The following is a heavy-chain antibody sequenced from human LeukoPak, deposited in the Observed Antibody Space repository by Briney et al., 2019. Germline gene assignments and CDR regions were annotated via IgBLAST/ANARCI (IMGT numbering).Heavy chain of an antibody. CDR2: INPNSGGT. V-gene: IGHV1-2*02. CDR1: GYTFTGYY. Sequence: ASVKVSCKASGYTFTGYYMHWVRQAPGQGLEWMGWINPNSGGTNYAQKFQGRVTMTRDTSISTAYMELRSLRSDDTAVYYCARVQYGGNSGFDYWGQGTLVTVSS. D-gene: IGHD4-23*01. J-gene: IGHJ4*02. CDR3: ARVQYGGNSGFDY.